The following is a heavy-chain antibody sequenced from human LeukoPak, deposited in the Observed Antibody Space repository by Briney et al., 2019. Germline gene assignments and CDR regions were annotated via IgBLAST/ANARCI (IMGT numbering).Heavy chain of an antibody. CDR1: GGSISSYY. CDR2: IYYSGST. Sequence: SETLSLTCTVSGGSISSYYWSWIRQPPGKGLEWIGYIYYSGSTNYNPSLKSRVTISVDTSKNQFSLKLSSVTAADTAVYYCALASGYDWGYYFDYWGRGTLVTVSS. CDR3: ALASGYDWGYYFDY. D-gene: IGHD5-12*01. J-gene: IGHJ4*02. V-gene: IGHV4-59*01.